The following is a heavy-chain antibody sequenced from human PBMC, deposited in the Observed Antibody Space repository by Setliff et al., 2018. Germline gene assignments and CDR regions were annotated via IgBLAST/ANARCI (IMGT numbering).Heavy chain of an antibody. CDR2: INWSGGSR. Sequence: GGSLRLSCGTSGFTFDVSGMSWVRQAPGKGLEWVSSINWSGGSRAYADSVKGRFTISRDNAKNSMYLEMNSLRAEDTAFYYCARGPTGRVRGVLYYFDYWGQGTLVTV. D-gene: IGHD3-10*01. V-gene: IGHV3-20*04. J-gene: IGHJ4*02. CDR3: ARGPTGRVRGVLYYFDY. CDR1: GFTFDVSG.